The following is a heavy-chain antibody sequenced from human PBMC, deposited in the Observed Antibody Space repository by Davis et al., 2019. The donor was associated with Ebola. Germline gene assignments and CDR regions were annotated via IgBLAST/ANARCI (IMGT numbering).Heavy chain of an antibody. D-gene: IGHD1-1*01. V-gene: IGHV3-23*01. CDR2: IPGTGAVT. CDR3: ARDGPERALEV. Sequence: GESLKISCAVSGFIFSDYAMSWVRQSPGKGLEWVSGIPGTGAVTFYADSVKGRFTISRDNSKNTLYLQMNSLRAEDTAVYYCARDGPERALEVWGKGTTVTVSS. CDR1: GFIFSDYA. J-gene: IGHJ6*04.